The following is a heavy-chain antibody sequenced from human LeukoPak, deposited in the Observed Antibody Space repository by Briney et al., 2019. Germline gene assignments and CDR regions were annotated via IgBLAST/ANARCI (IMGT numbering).Heavy chain of an antibody. V-gene: IGHV3-43*02. D-gene: IGHD5-18*01. Sequence: GGSLRLSCAASGFTFDDYAMHWVRQAPGKGLEWVSLISGDGGSTYYADSVKGRFTISRDNSKDSPYLQMNSLRAEDTALFYCAKDFARRGYSYAYPHWGQGTLVTVSS. CDR1: GFTFDDYA. CDR3: AKDFARRGYSYAYPH. J-gene: IGHJ4*02. CDR2: ISGDGGST.